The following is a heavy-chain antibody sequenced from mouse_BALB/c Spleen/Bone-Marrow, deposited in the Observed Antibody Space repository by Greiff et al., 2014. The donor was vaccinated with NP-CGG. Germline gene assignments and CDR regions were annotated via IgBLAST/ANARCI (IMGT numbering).Heavy chain of an antibody. D-gene: IGHD1-1*01. CDR2: INPYNGGT. CDR1: GYSFTGYT. J-gene: IGHJ4*01. Sequence: VQLQQPGPELVKPGASMKISCKTSGYSFTGYTMNWVKQSHGKNLEWIGLINPYNGGTSYNQNFKGKATLTVDKSSSTAYMELLSLTSEDSAVYYCARDYYGSTSYYYAMDYWGQGTSVTVSS. CDR3: ARDYYGSTSYYYAMDY. V-gene: IGHV1-18*01.